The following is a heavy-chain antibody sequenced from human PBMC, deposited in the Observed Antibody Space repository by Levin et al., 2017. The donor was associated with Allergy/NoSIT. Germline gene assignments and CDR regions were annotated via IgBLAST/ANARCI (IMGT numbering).Heavy chain of an antibody. CDR2: INWNSNTI. CDR1: GFAFDDYA. V-gene: IGHV3-9*01. D-gene: IGHD5-18*01. CDR3: ARAAYSYGYGRFDY. J-gene: IGHJ4*02. Sequence: PGGSLRLSCAASGFAFDDYAMHWVRQAPGKGLEWVSGINWNSNTIDYADSVKGRFTISRDNAKNSLYLEMNSLRPEDTAMYYCARAAYSYGYGRFDYWGQGSLVTVSS.